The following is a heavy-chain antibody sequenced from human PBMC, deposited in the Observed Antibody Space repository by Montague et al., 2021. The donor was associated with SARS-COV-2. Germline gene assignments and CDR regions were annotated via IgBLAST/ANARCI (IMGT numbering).Heavy chain of an antibody. V-gene: IGHV4-34*01. D-gene: IGHD3-22*01. CDR1: GGSFSGYY. CDR3: AGGPRITMIVVVITDIWFDP. CDR2: INHSGST. Sequence: SETLSLTCAVYGGSFSGYYWSWIRQPPGKGLEWIGEINHSGSTNYNPSLKSRVTISVDTSKNQFSLKLSSVTAADTAVYYCAGGPRITMIVVVITDIWFDPWGQGTLGTVSS. J-gene: IGHJ5*02.